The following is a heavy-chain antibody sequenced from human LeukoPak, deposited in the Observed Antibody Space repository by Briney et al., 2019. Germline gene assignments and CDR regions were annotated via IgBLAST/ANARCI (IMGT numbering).Heavy chain of an antibody. J-gene: IGHJ5*02. V-gene: IGHV4-39*01. CDR2: IYYSGST. CDR1: GGSISSSSYY. Sequence: PSETLSLTCTVSGGSISSSSYYWGWIRQPPGKGLEWIGSIYYSGSTYYNPSLKSRVTISVDTSKNQFSLKLSSVTAADTAVYYCARTGTRAWFDPWGQGTLVTVSS. D-gene: IGHD1-14*01. CDR3: ARTGTRAWFDP.